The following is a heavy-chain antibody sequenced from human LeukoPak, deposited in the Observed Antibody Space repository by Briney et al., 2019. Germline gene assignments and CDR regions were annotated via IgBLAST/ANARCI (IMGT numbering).Heavy chain of an antibody. CDR2: ISYDGSNE. V-gene: IGHV3-30*18. CDR1: RFTFSSYG. J-gene: IGHJ4*02. D-gene: IGHD4/OR15-4a*01. Sequence: GGSLRLSCAASRFTFSSYGMHWVRQAPGKGLEWVAVISYDGSNEYYADSVKGRFTISRDNSKNTLYLQMNSLRAEDTAVYYCAKARGATYGTYYFDYWGQGTLVTVSS. CDR3: AKARGATYGTYYFDY.